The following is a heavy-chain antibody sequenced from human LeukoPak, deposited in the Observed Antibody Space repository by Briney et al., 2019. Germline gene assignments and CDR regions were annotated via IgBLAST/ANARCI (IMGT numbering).Heavy chain of an antibody. CDR2: INPSGGST. D-gene: IGHD5-18*01. Sequence: ASVTVSCKASGYTFTSYYIHWVRQAPGQGLAWMGLINPSGGSTSYAQKFQGRVTITRDKSTSTVYMELSSLGSGDTAVYYCAGAWGGGSVYSYGAWGQGTLVTVSS. J-gene: IGHJ4*02. V-gene: IGHV1-46*01. CDR3: AGAWGGGSVYSYGA. CDR1: GYTFTSYY.